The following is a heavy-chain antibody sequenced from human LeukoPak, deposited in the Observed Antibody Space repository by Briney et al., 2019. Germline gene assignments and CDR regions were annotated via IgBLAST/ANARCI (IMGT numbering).Heavy chain of an antibody. V-gene: IGHV3-21*06. CDR1: GFDFSTYA. D-gene: IGHD5-12*01. CDR3: SRDRLGGLDL. Sequence: GGSLRLSCAASGFDFSTYAINWVRQAPGKGLEWVSSISTMSNYIFYGDSVKGRFTISRDNAKNSVYLQMNSLRPDDTAVYYCSRDRLGGLDLWGQGTLVTVSS. CDR2: ISTMSNYI. J-gene: IGHJ5*02.